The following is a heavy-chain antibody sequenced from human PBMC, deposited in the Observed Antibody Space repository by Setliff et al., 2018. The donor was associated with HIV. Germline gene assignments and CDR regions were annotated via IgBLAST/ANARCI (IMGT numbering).Heavy chain of an antibody. V-gene: IGHV7-4-1*02. Sequence: ASVKVSCKASGFTFTRYYMHWVRQAPGQGLEWMGWINTNTGNPTYAQDFTGRFVFSLDTSVSTAYLQISSLKADDTAVYYCVRETRPLGYCSGGSCYPSDYWGQGTLVTVSS. CDR2: INTNTGNP. CDR3: VRETRPLGYCSGGSCYPSDY. D-gene: IGHD2-15*01. CDR1: GFTFTRYY. J-gene: IGHJ4*02.